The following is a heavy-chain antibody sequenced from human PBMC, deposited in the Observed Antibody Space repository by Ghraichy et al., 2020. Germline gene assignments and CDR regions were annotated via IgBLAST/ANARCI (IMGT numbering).Heavy chain of an antibody. CDR1: GFTFSSYA. CDR2: ISGSGGST. V-gene: IGHV3-23*01. Sequence: GESLNISCAASGFTFSSYAMTWVRQAPGKGLEWVSAISGSGGSTYYADSVKGRFTISRDNSKNTLYLQMNSLRAEDTAVYYCAKATDNGYSNRIDGMDVWGQGTTVTVSS. D-gene: IGHD4-11*01. CDR3: AKATDNGYSNRIDGMDV. J-gene: IGHJ6*02.